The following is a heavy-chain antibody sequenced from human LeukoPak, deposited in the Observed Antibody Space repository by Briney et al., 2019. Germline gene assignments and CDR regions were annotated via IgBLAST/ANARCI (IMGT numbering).Heavy chain of an antibody. CDR3: ARGSPSDY. CDR2: VKSRNDGGTT. V-gene: IGHV3-15*07. Sequence: GGSLRLSCAASGFTFNNAWMHWVRQAPGKGLEWVGRVKSRNDGGTTDYAAPVKGRFTISRDTSKNTVCLQIDSLRVEDTAIYYCARGSPSDYWGQGTLVTVPP. J-gene: IGHJ4*02. CDR1: GFTFNNAW.